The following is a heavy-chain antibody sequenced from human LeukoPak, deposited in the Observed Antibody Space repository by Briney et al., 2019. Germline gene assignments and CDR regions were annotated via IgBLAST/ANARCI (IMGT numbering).Heavy chain of an antibody. J-gene: IGHJ4*02. CDR3: AKGAYYFDY. Sequence: PGGSLRLSCVASGFTFSSYGMHWVRQAPGKGLEWVAVISYDGSNKYYADSVKGRFTISRDNSKNTLYLQMNSLRAEDTAVYYCAKGAYYFDYWGQGTLVTVSS. CDR1: GFTFSSYG. CDR2: ISYDGSNK. V-gene: IGHV3-30*18.